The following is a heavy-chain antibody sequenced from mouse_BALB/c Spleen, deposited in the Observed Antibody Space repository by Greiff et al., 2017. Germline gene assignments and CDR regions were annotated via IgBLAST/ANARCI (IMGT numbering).Heavy chain of an antibody. CDR3: VGGIPYYAMDY. D-gene: IGHD1-1*02. Sequence: EVKLMESGGGLVQPKGSLKLSCAASGFTFNTYAMNWVRQAPGKGLEWVARIRSKSNNYATYYADSVKDRFTISRDDSQSMLYLQMNNLKTEDTAMYYCVGGIPYYAMDYWGQGTSVTVSS. V-gene: IGHV10-1*02. CDR1: GFTFNTYA. J-gene: IGHJ4*01. CDR2: IRSKSNNYAT.